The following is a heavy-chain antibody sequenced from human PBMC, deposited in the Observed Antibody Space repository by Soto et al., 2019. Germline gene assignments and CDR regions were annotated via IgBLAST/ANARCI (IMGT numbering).Heavy chain of an antibody. CDR2: ISAHNGNT. V-gene: IGHV1-18*01. CDR3: ARGRYGGY. CDR1: GYAFTTYG. J-gene: IGHJ4*02. Sequence: QVHLVQSGAEVKKPGASVKVSCKGSGYAFTTYGITWVRQAPGQGLEWMGWISAHNGNTNYAQKLQGRVTVTRDTSTSTACMELRGLRSDDTAVYYCARGRYGGYWGQGALVTVSS. D-gene: IGHD3-10*01.